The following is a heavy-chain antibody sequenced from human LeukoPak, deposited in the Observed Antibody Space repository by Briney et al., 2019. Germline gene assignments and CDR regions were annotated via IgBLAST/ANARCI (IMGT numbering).Heavy chain of an antibody. Sequence: GGSLRLSCAASGFTFSSYWMSWVRQAPGKGLEWVANIKQDGSEKYYVDSVKGRFTISRDNAKNSLYLQMNSLRAEDTAVYYCARRDYDFWSGYRDYWGQGTLVTVSS. D-gene: IGHD3-3*01. CDR2: IKQDGSEK. CDR1: GFTFSSYW. J-gene: IGHJ4*02. V-gene: IGHV3-7*01. CDR3: ARRDYDFWSGYRDY.